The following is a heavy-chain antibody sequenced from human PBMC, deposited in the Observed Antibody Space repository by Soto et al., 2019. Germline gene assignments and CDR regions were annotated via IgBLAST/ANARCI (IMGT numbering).Heavy chain of an antibody. D-gene: IGHD3-9*01. CDR1: GYTFTDYY. CDR3: VRPPGYISDWYYFDL. CDR2: ISPKSGGA. J-gene: IGHJ4*02. V-gene: IGHV1-2*02. Sequence: EASVKVSCKASGYTFTDYYMHWVRQAPGQGFEWMGRISPKSGGANYAQKFQGRVTMTWDTSLNTAYMELSSLITEDTAVYYCVRPPGYISDWYYFDLWGQGTQVTVSS.